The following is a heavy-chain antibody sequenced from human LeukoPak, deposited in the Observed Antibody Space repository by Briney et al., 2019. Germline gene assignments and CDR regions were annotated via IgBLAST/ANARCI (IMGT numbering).Heavy chain of an antibody. J-gene: IGHJ4*02. V-gene: IGHV3-48*04. D-gene: IGHD6-13*01. CDR2: ISSSISTI. Sequence: PGGSLRLSCAASGFTFSSYSMNWVRQAPGKGLEWVSYISSSISTIYYVDSVKGRFTISRDNAKKSLYLQMNSLRSEDTAVYYCASQQQGAFFFDYWGQGTLVTVSS. CDR1: GFTFSSYS. CDR3: ASQQQGAFFFDY.